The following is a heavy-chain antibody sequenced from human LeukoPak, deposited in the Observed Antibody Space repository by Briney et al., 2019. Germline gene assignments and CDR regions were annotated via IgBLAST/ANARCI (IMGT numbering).Heavy chain of an antibody. D-gene: IGHD3-10*01. CDR2: ITSKTDGGTI. CDR3: AQDLRFSLTY. V-gene: IGHV3-15*01. J-gene: IGHJ4*02. Sequence: GGSLRLSCAASGFTFNNAWMSWVRQAPGKGLEWVGRITSKTDGGTIDYAAPVKGRFTISRDDSTNTLYLQMNSLKTEDTALYYCAQDLRFSLTYWGQGTLVTVSS. CDR1: GFTFNNAW.